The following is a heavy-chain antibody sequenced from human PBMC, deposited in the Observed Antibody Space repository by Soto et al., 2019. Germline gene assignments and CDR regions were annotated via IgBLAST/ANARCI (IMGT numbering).Heavy chain of an antibody. D-gene: IGHD5-18*01. Sequence: SVKVSCKASGGTFSSYAISWVRQAPGQGLEWMGGIIPIFGTANYAQKFQGRVTVTADESTSTAYMELSSLRSEDTAVYYCATLGAAYSYGINFDYWGQGTLVTVSS. J-gene: IGHJ4*02. CDR1: GGTFSSYA. CDR3: ATLGAAYSYGINFDY. V-gene: IGHV1-69*13. CDR2: IIPIFGTA.